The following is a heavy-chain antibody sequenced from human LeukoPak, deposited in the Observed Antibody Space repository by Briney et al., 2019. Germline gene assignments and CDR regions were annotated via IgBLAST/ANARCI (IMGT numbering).Heavy chain of an antibody. CDR1: GYTFTSYG. CDR2: INAYNGNT. D-gene: IGHD6-13*01. Sequence: GASVKVSCKASGYTFTSYGISRVRQAPGQGLEWMGWINAYNGNTNYAQKLQGRVTMTADTSTSTAHMELRSLRSDDTAVYSCARVCSWSRRCAFDIWGQGTMVTVSS. CDR3: ARVCSWSRRCAFDI. J-gene: IGHJ3*02. V-gene: IGHV1-18*01.